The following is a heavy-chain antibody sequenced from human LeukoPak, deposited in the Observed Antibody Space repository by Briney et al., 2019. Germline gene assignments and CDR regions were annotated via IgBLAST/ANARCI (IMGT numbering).Heavy chain of an antibody. Sequence: SETLSLTCTVSGGSISSYYWSWIRQPAGKGLEWIGRIYTSGSTNYNPSLKSRVTMSVDTSKNQFSLKLSSVTAADTAVYYCARDRGAQYYYDSSGYYPFDHWGQGTLVTVSS. CDR2: IYTSGST. CDR3: ARDRGAQYYYDSSGYYPFDH. V-gene: IGHV4-4*07. CDR1: GGSISSYY. J-gene: IGHJ4*02. D-gene: IGHD3-22*01.